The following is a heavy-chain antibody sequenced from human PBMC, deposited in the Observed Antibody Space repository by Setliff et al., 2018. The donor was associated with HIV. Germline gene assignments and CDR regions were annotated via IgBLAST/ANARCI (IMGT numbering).Heavy chain of an antibody. D-gene: IGHD1-1*01. V-gene: IGHV3-7*03. CDR2: TKYDGRET. CDR3: ARVTHNANPNY. J-gene: IGHJ4*02. CDR1: GLTFNRYW. Sequence: GGSLRLSCVASGLTFNRYWMSWVRQVPGKGLEWVSNTKYDGRETHYVDSVKGRFTISRDNTKNSMYLQMSSLRPEVTAVYYCARVTHNANPNYWGQGTLVTVSS.